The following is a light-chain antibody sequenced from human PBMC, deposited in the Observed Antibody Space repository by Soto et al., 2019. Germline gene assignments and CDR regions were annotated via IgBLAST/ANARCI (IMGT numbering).Light chain of an antibody. CDR2: DAT. Sequence: EIAQSPSCLSASVGDRVTITCRASQDINNYLDWYQVKPGKAPKLLIYDATNLETGVPSRFSGSGSRTDFSFTIISLEPEDVTLYYCHQYDNLPHTFGQGTRLEIK. CDR3: HQYDNLPHT. V-gene: IGKV1-33*01. J-gene: IGKJ5*01. CDR1: QDINNY.